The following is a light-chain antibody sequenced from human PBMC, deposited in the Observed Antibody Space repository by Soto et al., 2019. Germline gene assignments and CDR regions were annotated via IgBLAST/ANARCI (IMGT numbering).Light chain of an antibody. CDR3: QHHNYWPS. J-gene: IGKJ2*01. V-gene: IGKV3-15*01. CDR2: VAS. Sequence: EIVMTQSPVTLSVSPGERATLSCRASQSVGSNLAWYQQKPGQAPRLLLYVASTRATGIPGRFSGSGSGTEFTLTISSLQSEDSAVYYCQHHNYWPSFGQGTKLEF. CDR1: QSVGSN.